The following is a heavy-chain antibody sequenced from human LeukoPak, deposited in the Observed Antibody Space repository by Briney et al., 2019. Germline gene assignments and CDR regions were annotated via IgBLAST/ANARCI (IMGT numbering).Heavy chain of an antibody. CDR1: GFTFSSYG. V-gene: IGHV3-30*03. CDR2: ISYDGGNK. Sequence: GGSLRLSCAASGFTFSSYGMHWVRQAPGKGLEWVAVISYDGGNKYYADSVKGRFTIPRDNSKNTLYLQMNSLRAEDTAMYYCARDYEGATRRDLFDPWGQGTLVTVSS. D-gene: IGHD1-26*01. J-gene: IGHJ5*02. CDR3: ARDYEGATRRDLFDP.